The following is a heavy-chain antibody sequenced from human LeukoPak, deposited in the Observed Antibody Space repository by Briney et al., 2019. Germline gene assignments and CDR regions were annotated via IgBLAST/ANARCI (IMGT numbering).Heavy chain of an antibody. CDR1: GFTFSSYW. V-gene: IGHV3-74*01. CDR3: ARDWDYCSGGSCYSMGY. CDR2: INSDGSST. D-gene: IGHD2-15*01. Sequence: RLSCAASGFTFSSYWMRWVRQAPGKGLVWVSRINSDGSSTSYADSVKGRFTISRDNAKNTLYLQMNSLRAEDTAVYYCARDWDYCSGGSCYSMGYWGQGTLVTVSS. J-gene: IGHJ4*02.